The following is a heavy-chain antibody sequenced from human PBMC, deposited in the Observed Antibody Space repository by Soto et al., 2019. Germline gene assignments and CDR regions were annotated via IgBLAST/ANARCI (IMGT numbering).Heavy chain of an antibody. V-gene: IGHV3-30*18. Sequence: GGSLRLSCAASGFTFSSYGMHWVRQAPGKGLEWVAVISYDGSNKYYADSVKGRFTISRDNSKNTLYLQMNSLRAEDTAVYYCAKDPKKSPRTMDVWGKGTTVTVSS. CDR3: AKDPKKSPRTMDV. CDR2: ISYDGSNK. J-gene: IGHJ6*03. CDR1: GFTFSSYG.